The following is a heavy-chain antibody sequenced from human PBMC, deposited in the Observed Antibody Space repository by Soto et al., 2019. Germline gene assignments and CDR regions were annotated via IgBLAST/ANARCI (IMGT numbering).Heavy chain of an antibody. J-gene: IGHJ6*02. CDR2: ISYDGSNK. CDR3: AKDLYCISTSCYVGFYHYYGMDV. D-gene: IGHD2-2*01. V-gene: IGHV3-30*18. CDR1: GFTFSSYG. Sequence: GGSLRLSCAASGFTFSSYGMHWVRQAPGKGLEWVAVISYDGSNKYYADSVKGRFTISRDNSKNTLYLQMNSLRAEDTAVYYCAKDLYCISTSCYVGFYHYYGMDVWGQGTTVTVSS.